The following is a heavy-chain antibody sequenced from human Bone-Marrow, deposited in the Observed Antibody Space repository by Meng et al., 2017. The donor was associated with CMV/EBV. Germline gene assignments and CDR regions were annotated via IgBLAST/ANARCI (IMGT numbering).Heavy chain of an antibody. Sequence: GGSLRLSCAASGFTLSSFTMSWVRQAPGKGLEWVSSISSSSGYIYHADSVKGRFTISRDNAKNTVFLQMNSLRAEDTAVYYCARDTGYSSGWDTPSFGGWFDPWGQGTLVAVSS. CDR1: GFTLSSFT. J-gene: IGHJ5*02. V-gene: IGHV3-21*04. CDR3: ARDTGYSSGWDTPSFGGWFDP. D-gene: IGHD6-19*01. CDR2: ISSSSGYI.